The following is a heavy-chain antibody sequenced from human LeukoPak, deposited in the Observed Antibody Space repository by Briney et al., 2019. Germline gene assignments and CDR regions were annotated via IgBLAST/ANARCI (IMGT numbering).Heavy chain of an antibody. CDR2: IIPIFGTA. J-gene: IGHJ3*02. V-gene: IGHV1-69*13. D-gene: IGHD2-15*01. CDR3: ARDTGRGDGDIVVVVAADAFDI. Sequence: SVKVSCKASGGTFSSYAISWVRQAPGQGLEWMGGIIPIFGTANYAQKFQGRVTITADESTSTAYMELSSLRSEDTAVYYCARDTGRGDGDIVVVVAADAFDIWGQGTMVTVSS. CDR1: GGTFSSYA.